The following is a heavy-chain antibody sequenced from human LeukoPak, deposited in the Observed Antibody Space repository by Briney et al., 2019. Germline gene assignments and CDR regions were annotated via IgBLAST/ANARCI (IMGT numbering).Heavy chain of an antibody. CDR1: GFTFSSYA. CDR3: ARAGGSSGWYWFDP. J-gene: IGHJ5*02. CDR2: ISYDGSNK. V-gene: IGHV3-30*01. D-gene: IGHD6-19*01. Sequence: GGSLRLSCAASGFTFSSYAMHWVRQAPGKGLEWVAVISYDGSNKYYADSVKCRFTISRDNSKNTLYLQMNSLRAEDTAVYYCARAGGSSGWYWFDPWGQGTLVTVSS.